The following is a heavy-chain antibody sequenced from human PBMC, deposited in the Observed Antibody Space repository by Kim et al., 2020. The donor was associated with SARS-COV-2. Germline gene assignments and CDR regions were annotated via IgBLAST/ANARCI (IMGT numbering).Heavy chain of an antibody. Sequence: GGSLRLSCVASGFTFSSYTMNWVRQAPGKGLEWVSSIISSVSFIYYADSVKGRFTISRDNAKNSLYLQMNSLRVEDTAVYYCARAETAYNFGSHFLIYGMDVWGQGTTVTVSS. V-gene: IGHV3-21*01. J-gene: IGHJ6*02. CDR1: GFTFSSYT. CDR3: ARAETAYNFGSHFLIYGMDV. D-gene: IGHD5-18*01. CDR2: IISSVSFI.